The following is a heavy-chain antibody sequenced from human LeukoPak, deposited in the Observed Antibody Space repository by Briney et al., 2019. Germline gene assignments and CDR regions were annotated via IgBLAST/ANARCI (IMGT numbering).Heavy chain of an antibody. CDR2: IYHSGST. D-gene: IGHD3-22*01. Sequence: GSLRLSCAASGFTFSSYEMNWVRQAPGQGLEWIGSIYHSGSTYYNPSLKSRVTILVDTSKNQFSLKLSSVTAADTAVYYCAQIMYYYDSSGYRASFYMDVWGKGTTVTVSS. J-gene: IGHJ6*03. CDR1: GFTFSSYE. CDR3: AQIMYYYDSSGYRASFYMDV. V-gene: IGHV4-38-2*01.